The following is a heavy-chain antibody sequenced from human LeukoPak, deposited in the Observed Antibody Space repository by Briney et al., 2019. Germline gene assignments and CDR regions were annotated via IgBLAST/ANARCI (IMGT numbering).Heavy chain of an antibody. CDR2: IYYSGTI. J-gene: IGHJ4*02. V-gene: IGHV4-39*01. Sequence: PSETLSLTCTVSGGSVDSSTFYWGWIRQPPGEGLEWLATIYYSGTIHYNPALNSRLTISADTSKNQISLQVRSVTAADTAVYYCARRSAHATTGSDYWGQGTLVTVSS. CDR1: GGSVDSSTFY. CDR3: ARRSAHATTGSDY. D-gene: IGHD1-1*01.